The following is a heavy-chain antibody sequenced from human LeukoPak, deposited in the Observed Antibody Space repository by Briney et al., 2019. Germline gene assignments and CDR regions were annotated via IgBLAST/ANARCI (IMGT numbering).Heavy chain of an antibody. CDR1: GDSVSSNSVG. V-gene: IGHV6-1*01. D-gene: IGHD5-18*01. CDR3: ARTYNYAFDY. CDR2: TYYRSKWYK. Sequence: QTLSLTCAISGDSVSSNSVGWHWIRQSPSRGLEWLRKTYYRSKWYKYSAVSVKSRITINPDTSKNHFSLQLNSVTPEDTAVYYCARTYNYAFDYWGQGTLVTVSS. J-gene: IGHJ4*02.